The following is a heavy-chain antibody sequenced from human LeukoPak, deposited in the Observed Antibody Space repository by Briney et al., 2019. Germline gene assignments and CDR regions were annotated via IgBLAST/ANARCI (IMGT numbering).Heavy chain of an antibody. CDR2: ISGSGGST. V-gene: IGHV3-23*01. CDR3: ARDTFDYGGNDAFDI. D-gene: IGHD4-23*01. J-gene: IGHJ3*02. CDR1: GFTFSSYA. Sequence: GGSLRLSCAASGFTFSSYAMSWVRQAPGKGLEWVSAISGSGGSTYYADSVKGRFTISRDNAKNSLYLQMNSLRAEDTAVYYCARDTFDYGGNDAFDIWGQGTMVTVSS.